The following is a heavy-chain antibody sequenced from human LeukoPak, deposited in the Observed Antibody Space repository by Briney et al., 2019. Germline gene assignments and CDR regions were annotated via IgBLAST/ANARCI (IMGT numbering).Heavy chain of an antibody. J-gene: IGHJ4*02. D-gene: IGHD3-3*01. V-gene: IGHV1-18*01. CDR2: ISAYNGNT. Sequence: ASVKVSCKASGYTFTSYGISWVRQAPGQGLEWMGWISAYNGNTNYAQKLQGRVTMTTDTSTSTAYMELRSLRSDDTAVYYCARARSIHGQLDYWGQGALVTVSS. CDR1: GYTFTSYG. CDR3: ARARSIHGQLDY.